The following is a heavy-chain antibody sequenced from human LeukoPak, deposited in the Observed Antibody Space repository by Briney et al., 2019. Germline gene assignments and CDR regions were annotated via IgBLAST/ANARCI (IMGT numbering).Heavy chain of an antibody. CDR2: SNPNSGGT. J-gene: IGHJ5*02. V-gene: IGHV1-2*02. CDR1: GYTFTGYY. D-gene: IGHD6-19*01. CDR3: ARVPQPSYSSGINWFDP. Sequence: ASVKVSCKASGYTFTGYYMHWVRQAPGQGLEWMGWSNPNSGGTNYAQKFQGRVTMTRDTSISTAYRELSRLRSDDTAVYYCARVPQPSYSSGINWFDPWGQGTLVTVSS.